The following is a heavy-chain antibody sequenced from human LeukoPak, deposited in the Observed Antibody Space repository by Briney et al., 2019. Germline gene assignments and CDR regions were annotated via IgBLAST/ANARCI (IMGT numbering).Heavy chain of an antibody. J-gene: IGHJ3*02. Sequence: SVKVSCKASGFTFTSSTMQWVRQARGQRLEWIGWIVVGSGNTNYAQKFQGRVTITRDMSTSTAYMELSSLRSEDTAFYFCAAAERHCTSSSCYVAAFDIWGLGTMVTVSS. V-gene: IGHV1-58*02. CDR1: GFTFTSST. D-gene: IGHD2-2*01. CDR3: AAAERHCTSSSCYVAAFDI. CDR2: IVVGSGNT.